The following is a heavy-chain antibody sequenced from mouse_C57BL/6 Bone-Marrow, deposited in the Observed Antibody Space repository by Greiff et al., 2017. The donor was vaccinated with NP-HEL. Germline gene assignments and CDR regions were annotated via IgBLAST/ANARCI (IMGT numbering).Heavy chain of an antibody. V-gene: IGHV1-59*01. J-gene: IGHJ3*01. Sequence: QVQLKQPGAELVRPGTSVKLSCKASGYTFTSYWMHWVKQRPGQGLEWIGVIDPSDSSTNYNQKFKGKATLTVDTSSSTAYMQLSSLTSEDSAVYDCARVSTMVKWFAYWGRGNLITVSA. CDR2: IDPSDSST. D-gene: IGHD2-2*01. CDR3: ARVSTMVKWFAY. CDR1: GYTFTSYW.